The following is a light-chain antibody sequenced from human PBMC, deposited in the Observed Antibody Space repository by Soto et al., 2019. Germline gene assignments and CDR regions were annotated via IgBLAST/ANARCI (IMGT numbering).Light chain of an antibody. CDR1: QSVSSSY. J-gene: IGKJ2*01. CDR3: QQSGSSPPRYT. Sequence: EIVLTQSPGTLSLSPGERATLCCRASQSVSSSYLAWYQQKPGQAPRLLIYGASNRATDIPDRFSGSGSGTDFTLTISRLEPEDFAVYSCQQSGSSPPRYTFGQGTKLEIK. CDR2: GAS. V-gene: IGKV3-20*01.